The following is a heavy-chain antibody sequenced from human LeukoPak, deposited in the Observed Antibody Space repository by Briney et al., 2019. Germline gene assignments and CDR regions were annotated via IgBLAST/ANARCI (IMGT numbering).Heavy chain of an antibody. CDR3: AKEKSSGWYSTGDEYYFDY. D-gene: IGHD6-19*01. V-gene: IGHV3-30*02. J-gene: IGHJ4*02. Sequence: GGSLRLSCAASGFTFSSYGMHWVRQAPGKGLEWVAFIRYDGSNKYYADSVKGRFTISRDNSKNTLYLQMNSLRAEDTAAYYCAKEKSSGWYSTGDEYYFDYWGQGTLVTVSS. CDR2: IRYDGSNK. CDR1: GFTFSSYG.